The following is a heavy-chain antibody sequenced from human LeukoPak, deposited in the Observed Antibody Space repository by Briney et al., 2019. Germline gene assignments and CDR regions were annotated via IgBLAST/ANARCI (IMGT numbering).Heavy chain of an antibody. V-gene: IGHV1-69*13. CDR3: ASSTIFGVVINPYYFDC. D-gene: IGHD3-3*01. Sequence: ASVKVSCKASGGTFSSYAISWVRQAPGQGLEWMGGIIPIFGTANYAQKFQGRVTITADESTSTAYMELSSLRSEDTAVYYCASSTIFGVVINPYYFDCWGQGTLVTVSS. J-gene: IGHJ4*02. CDR1: GGTFSSYA. CDR2: IIPIFGTA.